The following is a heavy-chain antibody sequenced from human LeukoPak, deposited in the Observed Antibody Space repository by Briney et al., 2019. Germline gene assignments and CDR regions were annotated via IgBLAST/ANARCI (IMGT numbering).Heavy chain of an antibody. CDR3: ARATVIGNAPVPGYMDV. CDR1: GFTFSTYD. CDR2: IGTIGDT. J-gene: IGHJ6*03. V-gene: IGHV3-13*01. Sequence: PGGSLRLSCAASGFTFSTYDMHWVRQGSGKGLEWVSSIGTIGDTFYPGSVKGRFTISRENAKNSLYLQMNGLRAGDTAVYYCARATVIGNAPVPGYMDVWGKGTTVTVSS. D-gene: IGHD2-21*01.